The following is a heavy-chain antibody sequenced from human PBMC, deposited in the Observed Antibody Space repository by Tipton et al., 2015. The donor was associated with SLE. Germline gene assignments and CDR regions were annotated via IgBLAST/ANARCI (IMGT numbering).Heavy chain of an antibody. CDR2: ISAYNGNT. CDR1: GYTFTSYG. Sequence: QLVQSGAEVKKPGASVKVSCKASGYTFTSYGISWVRQAPGQGLEWMGWISAYNGNTNYAQKLQGRVTITADESTSTAYMELSSLRSEDTAVYYCAKGDRVGAYSWNYYYYGMDVWGQGTTVTVSS. D-gene: IGHD1-26*01. CDR3: AKGDRVGAYSWNYYYYGMDV. J-gene: IGHJ6*02. V-gene: IGHV1-18*01.